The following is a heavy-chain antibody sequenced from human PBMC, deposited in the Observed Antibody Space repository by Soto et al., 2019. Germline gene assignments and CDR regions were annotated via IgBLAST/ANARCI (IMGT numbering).Heavy chain of an antibody. D-gene: IGHD3-10*01. J-gene: IGHJ6*02. Sequence: EVQLVESGGGLVQPGGSLRLSCAASGFTFSTYSMNWVRQAPGKGLEWVSYISSDSSSIYYADSVKGRFTISRDNAKNSLDLQMNSLRAEDTAVYYCATYYGSGSYFPDHYYYGMDVWGQGTTVTVSS. CDR1: GFTFSTYS. V-gene: IGHV3-48*01. CDR3: ATYYGSGSYFPDHYYYGMDV. CDR2: ISSDSSSI.